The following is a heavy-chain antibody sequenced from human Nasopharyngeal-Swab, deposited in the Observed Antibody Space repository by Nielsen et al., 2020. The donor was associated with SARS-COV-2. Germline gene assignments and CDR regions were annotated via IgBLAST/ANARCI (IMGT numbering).Heavy chain of an antibody. CDR1: GGSISSTSYY. D-gene: IGHD3-3*01. CDR3: ARGLQYYDFWSGHYATNWFDP. Sequence: SETLSLTCTVSGGSISSTSYYWVWIRQPPGKGLEWIGDIYYTGSTYYNPSLKSRVTISVDTSKNQFSLKLSSVTAADTAVYYCARGLQYYDFWSGHYATNWFDPWGQGTLVTVSS. V-gene: IGHV4-39*07. J-gene: IGHJ5*02. CDR2: IYYTGST.